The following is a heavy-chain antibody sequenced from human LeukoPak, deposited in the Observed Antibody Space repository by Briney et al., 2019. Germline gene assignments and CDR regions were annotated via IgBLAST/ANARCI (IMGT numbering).Heavy chain of an antibody. CDR3: ARDKMVGATNFDY. V-gene: IGHV3-7*05. J-gene: IGHJ4*02. CDR1: GFTFSSHW. CDR2: IKQDRSEK. Sequence: GGSLRLSCAASGFTFSSHWMNWVRQAPGKGLEWVADIKQDRSEKYYVDSVRGRFTISRDNAKNSLYLQMNSLRAEDTAVYYCARDKMVGATNFDYWGQGTLVTVSS. D-gene: IGHD1-26*01.